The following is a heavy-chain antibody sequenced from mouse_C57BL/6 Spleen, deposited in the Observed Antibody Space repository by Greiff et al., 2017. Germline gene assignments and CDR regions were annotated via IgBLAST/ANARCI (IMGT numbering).Heavy chain of an antibody. Sequence: QVQLQQPGAELVKPGASVKLSCKASGYTFTSYEINWVKQRPGQGLEWIGWIYPRDGSTKYNEKFKGKATLTVDTSSSTAYMELHSLTSEDSAVYFWARNYYYGSSYGYAMNYWGQGTSVTVSS. CDR2: IYPRDGST. D-gene: IGHD1-1*01. V-gene: IGHV1-85*01. J-gene: IGHJ4*01. CDR1: GYTFTSYE. CDR3: ARNYYYGSSYGYAMNY.